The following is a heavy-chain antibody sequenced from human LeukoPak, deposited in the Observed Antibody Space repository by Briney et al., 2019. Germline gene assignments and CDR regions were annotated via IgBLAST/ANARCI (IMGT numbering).Heavy chain of an antibody. Sequence: GGSLRLSCAASGFAFTSYALNWVGQAPGKGLGGVSGIVWNSGSIGYADSVKGRFTISRDNAKNSLYLQMNSLRAEDTAVYYCARYRYNWNLIPYYFDYWGQGTLVTVSS. D-gene: IGHD1-7*01. J-gene: IGHJ4*02. CDR3: ARYRYNWNLIPYYFDY. CDR2: IVWNSGSI. V-gene: IGHV3-9*01. CDR1: GFAFTSYA.